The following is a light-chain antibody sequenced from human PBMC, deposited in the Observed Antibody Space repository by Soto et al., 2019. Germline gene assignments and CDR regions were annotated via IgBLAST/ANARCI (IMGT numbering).Light chain of an antibody. J-gene: IGKJ3*01. CDR1: QSVDSSY. Sequence: ETVLTQSPGTLSLSPGERATLSCRASQSVDSSYLAWYQQKPGQAPRLLIYGASSRATGIPDRFSGSGSGTVFTLTISRLEPEYFAVYYCQQFCSPFTFGPGTKVDIK. CDR3: QQFCSPFT. CDR2: GAS. V-gene: IGKV3-20*01.